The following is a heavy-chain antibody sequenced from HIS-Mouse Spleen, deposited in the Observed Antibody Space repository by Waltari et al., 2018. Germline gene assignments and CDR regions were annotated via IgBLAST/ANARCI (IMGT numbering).Heavy chain of an antibody. Sequence: QLQLQESGPGLVKPSETLSLTCTVSGGSISSSSYYWGWMRQPPGKGLGWIGSIYYSGSPYYNPSPKSRVTISVDTSKNQFSLKLGSGTAADTAVYYCAREIPYSSSWYDWYFDLWGRGTLVTVSS. CDR3: AREIPYSSSWYDWYFDL. D-gene: IGHD6-13*01. J-gene: IGHJ2*01. CDR1: GGSISSSSYY. CDR2: IYYSGSP. V-gene: IGHV4-39*07.